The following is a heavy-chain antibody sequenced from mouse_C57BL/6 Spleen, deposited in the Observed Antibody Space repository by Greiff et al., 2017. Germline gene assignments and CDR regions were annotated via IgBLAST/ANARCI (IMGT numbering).Heavy chain of an antibody. CDR2: IYPGDGDT. V-gene: IGHV1-80*01. CDR1: GYAFSSYW. D-gene: IGHD1-1*01. CDR3: ARRPYGSSFFFDY. Sequence: QVHVKQSGAELVKPGASVKISCKASGYAFSSYWMNWVKQRPGKGLEWIGQIYPGDGDTNYNGKFKGKATLTADKSSSTAYMQLSSLTSEDSAVYFCARRPYGSSFFFDYWGQGTTLTVSS. J-gene: IGHJ2*01.